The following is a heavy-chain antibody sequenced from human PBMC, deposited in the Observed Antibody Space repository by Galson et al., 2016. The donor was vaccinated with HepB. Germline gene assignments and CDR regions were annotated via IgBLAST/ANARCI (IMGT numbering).Heavy chain of an antibody. CDR3: ARDMYTGSYIIDY. J-gene: IGHJ4*02. CDR1: GFTFSNHG. Sequence: SLRISCAASGFTFSNHGMHWVRQAPGKGLECVAVIWADGGNKYYVDSVKGRFTISRDNSKNTVYLQMNSLRADDTAVYYCARDMYTGSYIIDYWGQGTLVTVSS. CDR2: IWADGGNK. D-gene: IGHD1-26*01. V-gene: IGHV3-33*01.